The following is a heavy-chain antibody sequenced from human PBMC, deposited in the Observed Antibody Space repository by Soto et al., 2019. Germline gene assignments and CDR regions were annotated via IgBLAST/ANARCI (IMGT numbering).Heavy chain of an antibody. CDR2: ISSSSSYI. V-gene: IGHV3-21*01. CDR1: GFTFSSYS. CDR3: ARSIAVAGILDYYYYYGMDV. Sequence: EVQLVESGGGLVKPGGSLRLSCAASGFTFSSYSMNWVRQAPGKGLEWVSSISSSSSYIYYADSVKGRFTISRDNAKNSLDLQMNSLRAEDTAVYYCARSIAVAGILDYYYYYGMDVWGQGTTVTVSS. D-gene: IGHD6-19*01. J-gene: IGHJ6*02.